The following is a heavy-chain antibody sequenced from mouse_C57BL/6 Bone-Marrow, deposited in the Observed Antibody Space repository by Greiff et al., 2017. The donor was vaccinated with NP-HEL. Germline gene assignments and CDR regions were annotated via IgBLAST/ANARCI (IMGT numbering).Heavy chain of an antibody. J-gene: IGHJ4*01. CDR3: ATYYGSSHAMDY. V-gene: IGHV5-17*01. CDR2: ISSGSSTI. D-gene: IGHD1-1*01. CDR1: GFTFSDYG. Sequence: DVKLVESGGGLVKPGGSLKLSCAASGFTFSDYGMHWVRQAPEKGLEWVAYISSGSSTIYYADTVKGRFTISRDNAKNTLFLQRTSLRSEDTAMYYCATYYGSSHAMDYWGQGTSVTVSS.